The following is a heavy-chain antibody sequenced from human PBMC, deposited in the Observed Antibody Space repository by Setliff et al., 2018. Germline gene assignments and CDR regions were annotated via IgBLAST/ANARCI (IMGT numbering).Heavy chain of an antibody. CDR1: GYSFSNFW. CDR3: ARSLVGATYSDYFDY. V-gene: IGHV5-51*01. D-gene: IGHD1-26*01. J-gene: IGHJ4*02. Sequence: GESLNISCKGSGYSFSNFWIGWVRQMPGKGLEWVGIIYPGDSHTRYSPSFQGQVTMSADKSINTAYLQWSNPKASDTAIYYCARSLVGATYSDYFDYWGQGALVTVSS. CDR2: IYPGDSHT.